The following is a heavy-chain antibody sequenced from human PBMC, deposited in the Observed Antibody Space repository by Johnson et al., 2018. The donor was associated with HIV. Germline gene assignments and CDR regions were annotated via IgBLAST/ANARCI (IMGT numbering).Heavy chain of an antibody. CDR3: AKAWELLGRRAALDI. J-gene: IGHJ3*02. D-gene: IGHD1-26*01. CDR2: IWYDGSNK. Sequence: QVQLVESGGGLIQPGGSLRLSCAASGFTFSKYGVHWVRQAPGKGLEWVAVIWYDGSNKYYADYVKGRFTIARDKSKNTLYLQMESLRVADTAIYYCAKAWELLGRRAALDIWGQGTMVTVSS. V-gene: IGHV3-33*03. CDR1: GFTFSKYG.